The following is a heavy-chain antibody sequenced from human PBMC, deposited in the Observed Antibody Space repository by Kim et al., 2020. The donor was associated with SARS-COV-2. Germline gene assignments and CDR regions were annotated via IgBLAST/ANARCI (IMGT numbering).Heavy chain of an antibody. CDR1: GGSFSGYY. CDR2: INHSGST. D-gene: IGHD3-22*01. V-gene: IGHV4-34*01. Sequence: SETLSLTCAVYGGSFSGYYWSWIRQPPGKGLEWIGEINHSGSTNYNPSLKSRVTISVDTSKNQFSLKLSSVTAADTAVYYCARGQSPRDYYDSSGYRFRSAFDIWGQGTMVTVSS. CDR3: ARGQSPRDYYDSSGYRFRSAFDI. J-gene: IGHJ3*02.